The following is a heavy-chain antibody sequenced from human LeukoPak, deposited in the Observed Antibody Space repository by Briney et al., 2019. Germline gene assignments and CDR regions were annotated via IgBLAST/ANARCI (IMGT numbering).Heavy chain of an antibody. J-gene: IGHJ5*02. CDR2: INHSGST. V-gene: IGHV4-34*01. Sequence: SETLSLTCGVYGGSFSDYYWSWIRQPPGKGLEWIGDINHSGSTYYNPSLKSRVTISIDTSKNQFSLKMSSVTAADTAVYFCARGHIADLPASDNWFDPWGQGSLVTVSS. D-gene: IGHD2-2*01. CDR3: ARGHIADLPASDNWFDP. CDR1: GGSFSDYY.